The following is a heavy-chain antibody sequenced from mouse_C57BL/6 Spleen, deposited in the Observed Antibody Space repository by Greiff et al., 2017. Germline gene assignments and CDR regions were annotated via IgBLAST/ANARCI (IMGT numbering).Heavy chain of an antibody. CDR2: INPSNGGT. J-gene: IGHJ3*01. Sequence: QVQLQQPGTELVKPGASVKLSCKASGYTFTSYWMHWVKQRPGQGLEWIGNINPSNGGTNYNEKFKSKATLTVDKSSSTAYMQLSSLTSEDSAVYYGARKASSGPWFAYWGQGTLVTVSA. CDR3: ARKASSGPWFAY. CDR1: GYTFTSYW. V-gene: IGHV1-53*01. D-gene: IGHD3-2*02.